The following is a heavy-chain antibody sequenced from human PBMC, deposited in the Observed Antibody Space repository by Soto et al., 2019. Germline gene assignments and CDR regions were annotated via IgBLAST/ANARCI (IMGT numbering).Heavy chain of an antibody. CDR1: GYTFINFD. V-gene: IGHV1-8*02. CDR2: MNPGSGKT. CDR3: ARMASAGTLNWFDP. Sequence: ASVKVSCKASGYTFINFDISWARQAAGQGLEWLGWMNPGSGKTGYASKFQGRVAMTRDASTGTSHLELSSLTSDDTAVYYCARMASAGTLNWFDPWGQGTLVTVSS. D-gene: IGHD6-13*01. J-gene: IGHJ5*02.